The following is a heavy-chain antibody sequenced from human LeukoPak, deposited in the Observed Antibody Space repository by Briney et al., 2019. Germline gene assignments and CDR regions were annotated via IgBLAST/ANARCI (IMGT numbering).Heavy chain of an antibody. Sequence: SQTLSLTCAISGDSVSNSSSAWNWIRQSPWRGLEWLGRTYYRSKWYSDYAVSVKSRITINPDTSKNQFSLQLNSVTADDTAVYYCARGYSFDSWGQGTLVTVSS. CDR3: ARGYSFDS. V-gene: IGHV6-1*01. D-gene: IGHD2-15*01. CDR2: TYYRSKWYS. CDR1: GDSVSNSSSA. J-gene: IGHJ4*02.